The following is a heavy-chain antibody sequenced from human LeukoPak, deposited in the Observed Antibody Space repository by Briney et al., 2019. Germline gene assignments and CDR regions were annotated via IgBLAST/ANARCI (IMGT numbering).Heavy chain of an antibody. V-gene: IGHV3-53*01. J-gene: IGHJ4*02. Sequence: GGSLRLSCAASGFTVSSNYMSWVRQAPGKGLEWVSVIYSDGSTHYADSVKGRFTISRDNSKNTLYLQMNSLRAEDTAVYYCVRETLPSYYYDINPPSGDYWGQGTLVTVSS. D-gene: IGHD3-22*01. CDR3: VRETLPSYYYDINPPSGDY. CDR2: IYSDGST. CDR1: GFTVSSNY.